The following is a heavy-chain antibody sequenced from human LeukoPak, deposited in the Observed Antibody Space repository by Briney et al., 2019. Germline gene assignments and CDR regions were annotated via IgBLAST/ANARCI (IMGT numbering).Heavy chain of an antibody. V-gene: IGHV3-7*01. D-gene: IGHD2-2*01. CDR3: ARDGAPDAHCSSTSCAIR. J-gene: IGHJ4*02. Sequence: GGSLRLSCAASGFTFSSYWMSWVRQAPGKGLEWVANINQDGNNIHYVDSVKGRFTISRDNAKNSLYLQMNSLRAEDTAVYYCARDGAPDAHCSSTSCAIRWGQGTLVTVSS. CDR1: GFTFSSYW. CDR2: INQDGNNI.